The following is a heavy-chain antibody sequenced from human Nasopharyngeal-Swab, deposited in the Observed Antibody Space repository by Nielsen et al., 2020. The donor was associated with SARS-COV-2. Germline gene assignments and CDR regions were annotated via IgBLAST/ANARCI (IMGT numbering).Heavy chain of an antibody. D-gene: IGHD1-26*01. CDR2: IYWDDDK. CDR1: GFSLSTTGAG. V-gene: IGHV2-5*02. CDR3: AHRRTYSGSLDY. J-gene: IGHJ4*02. Sequence: SGPTLVKPTQTLTLTCTFSGFSLSTTGAGVGWIRQPPGQALEWLALIYWDDDKRYSPSLKSRLTITKDTSKNQVVLTMTNMDPVDTATYYCAHRRTYSGSLDYWGQGTLVTVSS.